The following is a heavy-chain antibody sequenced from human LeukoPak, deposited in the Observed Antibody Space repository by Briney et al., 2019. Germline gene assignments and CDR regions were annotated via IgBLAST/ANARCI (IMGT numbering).Heavy chain of an antibody. Sequence: GASVKVSCKVSGYTLTELSMHWVRQAPGKGLEWMGGFDPEDGETIYAQKFQGGVTMTEDTSTDTAYMELSSLRSEDTAVYYCARSPLTTVTTEDPYYFDYWGQGTLVTVSS. CDR2: FDPEDGET. CDR1: GYTLTELS. CDR3: ARSPLTTVTTEDPYYFDY. J-gene: IGHJ4*02. V-gene: IGHV1-24*01. D-gene: IGHD4-17*01.